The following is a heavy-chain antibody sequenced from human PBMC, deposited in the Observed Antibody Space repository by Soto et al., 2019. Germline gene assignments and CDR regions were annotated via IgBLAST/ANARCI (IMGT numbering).Heavy chain of an antibody. CDR2: ITGSAGNT. Sequence: EVQLLESGGGLVQPGGSLRLSCAASGFTFSNYAMHWVRQAPGKGLEWVSGITGSAGNTYYADSVKGRFTISRNNSKNTLYLQTNSVRADDTAIYYCAKVPLSLRFYDYWGQGTLVTVCS. CDR3: AKVPLSLRFYDY. CDR1: GFTFSNYA. J-gene: IGHJ4*02. V-gene: IGHV3-23*01. D-gene: IGHD4-17*01.